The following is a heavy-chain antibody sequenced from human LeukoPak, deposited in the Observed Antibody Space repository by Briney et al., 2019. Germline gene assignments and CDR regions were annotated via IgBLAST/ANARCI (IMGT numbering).Heavy chain of an antibody. Sequence: GGSLRLSCAASGFIFDDYAMYWVRQAPGKGLEWVSSISWNSESIGYADSVKGRFTISRDNAKNSLYLQMNSLRAEDTALYYCAKDRYGSGNPGSPFDYWGQGTLVTVSS. CDR3: AKDRYGSGNPGSPFDY. J-gene: IGHJ4*02. D-gene: IGHD3-10*01. CDR2: ISWNSESI. CDR1: GFIFDDYA. V-gene: IGHV3-9*01.